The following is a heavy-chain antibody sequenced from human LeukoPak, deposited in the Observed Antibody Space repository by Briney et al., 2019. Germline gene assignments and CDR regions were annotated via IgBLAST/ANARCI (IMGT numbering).Heavy chain of an antibody. CDR1: GFTFSSYW. CDR3: ASEDYGGDY. J-gene: IGHJ4*02. Sequence: GGSLRLSCAASGFTFSSYWMNWVRQVPGKGLVWVSRIASDGNNRDYADSVKGRFTISRDNAKNSLYLQMNSLRAEDTAVYYCASEDYGGDYWGQGTLVTVSS. D-gene: IGHD4-17*01. V-gene: IGHV3-74*01. CDR2: IASDGNNR.